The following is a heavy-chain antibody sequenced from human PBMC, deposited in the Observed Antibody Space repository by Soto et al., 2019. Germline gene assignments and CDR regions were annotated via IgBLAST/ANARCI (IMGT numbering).Heavy chain of an antibody. V-gene: IGHV1-69*02. CDR2: IIPILGIA. CDR1: GGTFSSYT. Sequence: SVKGACKASGGTFSSYTISWVRQAPGQGLEWMGRIIPILGIANYAQKFQGRVTITADKSTSTAYMELSSLRSEDTAVYYCAMGDYGDGDYWGQGTLVTVSS. D-gene: IGHD4-17*01. J-gene: IGHJ4*02. CDR3: AMGDYGDGDY.